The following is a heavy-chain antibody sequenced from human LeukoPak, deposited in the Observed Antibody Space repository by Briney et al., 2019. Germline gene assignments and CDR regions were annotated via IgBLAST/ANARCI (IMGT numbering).Heavy chain of an antibody. CDR1: GLTLSSYW. V-gene: IGHV3-7*01. D-gene: IGHD5-18*01. CDR3: ARGYSSDY. J-gene: IGHJ4*02. Sequence: PGGSLRLSCAASGLTLSSYWMSWVRQAPGKGLEGVADIKQDGSKKYYVDSVKGRFTISRDNAKNSLYLQMDSLRVEDTAVYYSARGYSSDYWGQGTLVTVSS. CDR2: IKQDGSKK.